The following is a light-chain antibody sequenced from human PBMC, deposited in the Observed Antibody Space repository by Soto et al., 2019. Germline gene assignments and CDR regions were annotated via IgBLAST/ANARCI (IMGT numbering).Light chain of an antibody. CDR1: QSVSSN. J-gene: IGKJ1*01. CDR2: GAS. CDR3: RQYNNWPLWT. Sequence: EIVMTQSPATLSVSPGERATLSCRASQSVSSNLAWYQQKPGQAPRLLIYGASTRATGIPARFSGSGSGTEFTLTISRLQSEDFSVYYGRQYNNWPLWTFGQGTKVEI. V-gene: IGKV3-15*01.